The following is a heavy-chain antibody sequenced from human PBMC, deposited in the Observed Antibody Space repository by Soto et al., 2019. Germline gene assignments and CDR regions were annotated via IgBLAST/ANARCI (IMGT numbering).Heavy chain of an antibody. CDR3: ARDPPPPAYSRSWYKGNFDY. CDR2: ISSSSSTI. J-gene: IGHJ4*02. Sequence: PGGSLRLSCAASGFTFSSYSMNWVRQAPGKGLEWGSYISSSSSTICYADAVKGRFTISRDNATNSLYLQMNSPTAEDTAVYYCARDPPPPAYSRSWYKGNFDYWGQGTLVTVSS. V-gene: IGHV3-48*01. D-gene: IGHD6-13*01. CDR1: GFTFSSYS.